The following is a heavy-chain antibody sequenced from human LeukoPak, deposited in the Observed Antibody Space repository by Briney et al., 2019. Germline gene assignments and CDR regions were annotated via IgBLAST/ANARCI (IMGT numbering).Heavy chain of an antibody. D-gene: IGHD3-22*01. CDR3: ARDLIYYYYYMDV. Sequence: PSETLSLTCTVSGGSISSSSYYWGWIRQPPGKGLEWIGTIYYSGSTYYNPSLKSRVTISVDTSKNQFSLKLSSVTAADTAVYYCARDLIYYYYYMDVWGKGTTVTVSS. CDR2: IYYSGST. J-gene: IGHJ6*03. CDR1: GGSISSSSYY. V-gene: IGHV4-39*07.